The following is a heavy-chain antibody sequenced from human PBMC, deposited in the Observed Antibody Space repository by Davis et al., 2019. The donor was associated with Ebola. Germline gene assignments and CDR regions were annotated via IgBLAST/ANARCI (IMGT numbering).Heavy chain of an antibody. CDR3: ARVAYYYDSRGFDS. V-gene: IGHV1-69*10. CDR1: GGTFSSYA. D-gene: IGHD3-22*01. Sequence: SVKVSCKASGGTFSSYAISWVRQAPGQGLDWMGGIIPVFGIPKYAQKFQGRVTITRDTFASTAFLELSSLRSEDTAVYYCARVAYYYDSRGFDSWGQGTLVTVSS. CDR2: IIPVFGIP. J-gene: IGHJ4*02.